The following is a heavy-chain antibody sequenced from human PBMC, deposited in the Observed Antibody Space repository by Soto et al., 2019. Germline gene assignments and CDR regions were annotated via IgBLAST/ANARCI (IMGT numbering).Heavy chain of an antibody. D-gene: IGHD6-6*01. V-gene: IGHV3-30*04. CDR3: TKSSGGSSSVGMDY. CDR2: ITRDGYNK. CDR1: GFIFKNYA. Sequence: GGSLRLSCAVSGFIFKNYALNWVRQAPGKGLEWVASITRDGYNKYYADSVKSRFTISRDNSKNTLSLQMTALRVEDSSVYYCTKSSGGSSSVGMDYWGLGTLVTVSS. J-gene: IGHJ4*02.